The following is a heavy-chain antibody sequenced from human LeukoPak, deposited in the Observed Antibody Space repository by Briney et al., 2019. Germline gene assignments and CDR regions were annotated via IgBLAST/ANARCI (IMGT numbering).Heavy chain of an antibody. CDR2: ILYSGNT. CDR3: ASSYDLKSEVLSYWYFDL. D-gene: IGHD3/OR15-3a*01. J-gene: IGHJ2*01. Sequence: SETPSLTRTVSGGSISSGDYYWGWIRQPPGKGLEWVGYILYSGNTYYNPSLKRRVTISVDTSKDQFSLKLSSVTAADTAVYYCASSYDLKSEVLSYWYFDLWGRGTLVTVSS. CDR1: GGSISSGDYY. V-gene: IGHV4-30-4*01.